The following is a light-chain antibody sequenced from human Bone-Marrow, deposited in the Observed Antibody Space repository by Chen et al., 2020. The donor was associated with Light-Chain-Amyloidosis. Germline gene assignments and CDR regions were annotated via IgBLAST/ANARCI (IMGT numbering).Light chain of an antibody. CDR3: SSYTITNTLG. J-gene: IGLJ1*01. Sequence: QSALTQPASVSGSPGPSITISCTGTSSDVGGDNHVSWYQQHPDKAPKLMIYEVTNRPSWVPDRFSGSKSDSTASLTISGLQTEDEADYFCSSYTITNTLGFGSGTRVTVL. CDR2: EVT. V-gene: IGLV2-14*01. CDR1: SSDVGGDNH.